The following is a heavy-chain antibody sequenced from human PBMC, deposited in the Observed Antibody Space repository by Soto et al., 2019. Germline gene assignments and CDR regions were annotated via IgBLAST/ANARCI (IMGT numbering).Heavy chain of an antibody. Sequence: ASVKVSCKASGGTFSSYAISWVRQAPGQGLERMGGIIPIFGTANYAQKFQGRVTITADESTSTANMELSSLRSEDTAVYYCASQVVVPAAIYYYGMDVWGQGTTVTVSS. D-gene: IGHD2-2*01. CDR1: GGTFSSYA. CDR2: IIPIFGTA. V-gene: IGHV1-69*13. CDR3: ASQVVVPAAIYYYGMDV. J-gene: IGHJ6*02.